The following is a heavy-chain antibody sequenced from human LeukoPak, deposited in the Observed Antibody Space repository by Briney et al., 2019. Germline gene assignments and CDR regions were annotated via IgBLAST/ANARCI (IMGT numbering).Heavy chain of an antibody. CDR3: AREAGWLQLGERAFDI. V-gene: IGHV3-30*03. CDR2: ISYDGSNK. Sequence: TGGSLRLSCVASGFTFSSYGMHWVRQAPGKGLEWVAAISYDGSNKYYADSVKGRFTISRDNSKNTLYLQMNSLRAEDTAVYYCAREAGWLQLGERAFDIWGQGTKVTVSS. CDR1: GFTFSSYG. D-gene: IGHD5-24*01. J-gene: IGHJ3*02.